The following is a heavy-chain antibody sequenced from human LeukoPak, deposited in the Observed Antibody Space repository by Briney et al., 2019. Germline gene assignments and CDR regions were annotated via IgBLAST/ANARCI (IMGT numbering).Heavy chain of an antibody. D-gene: IGHD7-27*01. CDR2: IYYSGST. CDR1: GGSIRSSY. Sequence: PSETLSLTCTVSGGSIRSSYCSWIRQPPGKGLEWIGYIYYSGSTNYNPSLKSRVTISGDTSKNQFSLKLSSVTAADTAVYYCARHLGPYFMDVWGKGTTVTVSS. CDR3: ARHLGPYFMDV. J-gene: IGHJ6*03. V-gene: IGHV4-59*01.